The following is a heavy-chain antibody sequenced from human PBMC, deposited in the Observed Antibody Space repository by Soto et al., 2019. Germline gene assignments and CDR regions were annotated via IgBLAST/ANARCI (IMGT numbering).Heavy chain of an antibody. J-gene: IGHJ5*02. CDR3: ASDTGIFGVVNDLENWFDP. Sequence: EVQLVESGGGLVQPGGSLRLSCAASGFTFSSYWMHWVRQAPGKGLVWVSRINSDGSSTSYADSVKGRFTISRDNAKNTLYLQMNSVRAEDTAVYYGASDTGIFGVVNDLENWFDPWGQGTLVTVSS. CDR1: GFTFSSYW. V-gene: IGHV3-74*01. D-gene: IGHD3-3*01. CDR2: INSDGSST.